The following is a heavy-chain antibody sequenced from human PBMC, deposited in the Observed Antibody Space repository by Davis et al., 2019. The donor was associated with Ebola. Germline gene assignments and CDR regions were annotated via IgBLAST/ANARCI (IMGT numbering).Heavy chain of an antibody. V-gene: IGHV3-30*18. Sequence: GGSLRLSCAASGFTFSGSAMHWVRQAPGKGLEWVAVISYDGSNKYYADSVKGRFTISRDNSKNTLYLQMNSLRAEDTAVYYCAKLVMEYYGMDVWGQGTTVTVSS. D-gene: IGHD3-3*01. CDR3: AKLVMEYYGMDV. CDR1: GFTFSGSA. J-gene: IGHJ6*02. CDR2: ISYDGSNK.